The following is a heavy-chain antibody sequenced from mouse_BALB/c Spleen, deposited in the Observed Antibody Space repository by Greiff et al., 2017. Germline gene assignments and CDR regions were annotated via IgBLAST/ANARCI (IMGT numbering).Heavy chain of an antibody. CDR3: SRKGVYYYGSSYEKGAMDY. CDR1: GFSLTSYG. CDR2: IWSGGST. Sequence: VQLKESGPGLVQPSQSLSITCTVSGFSLTSYGVHWVRQSPGKGLEWLGVIWSGGSTDYNAAFISRLSISKDNSKSQVFFKMNSLQANDTAIYYCSRKGVYYYGSSYEKGAMDYWGQGTSGTGSS. V-gene: IGHV2-2*02. J-gene: IGHJ4*01. D-gene: IGHD1-1*01.